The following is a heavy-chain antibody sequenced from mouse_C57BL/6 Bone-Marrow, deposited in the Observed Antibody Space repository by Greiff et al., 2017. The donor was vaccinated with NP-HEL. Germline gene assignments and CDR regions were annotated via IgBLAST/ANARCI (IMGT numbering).Heavy chain of an antibody. CDR2: IYPGSGST. J-gene: IGHJ1*03. CDR1: GYTFTSYW. CDR3: AVITTVVEPFWYFDV. D-gene: IGHD1-1*01. Sequence: QVQLQQPGAELVKPGASVKMSCKASGYTFTSYWITWVKQRPGQGLEWIGDIYPGSGSTNYNEKFKSKATLTVDTSSSTAYMQLSSLTSEDSAVYYCAVITTVVEPFWYFDVWGTGTTVTVSS. V-gene: IGHV1-55*01.